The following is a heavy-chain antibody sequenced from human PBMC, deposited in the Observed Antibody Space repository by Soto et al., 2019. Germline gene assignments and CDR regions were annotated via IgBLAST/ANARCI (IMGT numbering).Heavy chain of an antibody. CDR3: ASVRDTAMRRGYYYGMDV. D-gene: IGHD5-18*01. J-gene: IGHJ6*02. CDR2: IIPIFGTA. Sequence: SVKVSCKASGGTFSSYAISWVRQAPGQGLEWMGGIIPIFGTANYAQKFQGRVTITADESTSTAYMELSSLRSEDTAVYYCASVRDTAMRRGYYYGMDVWGQGTTVTVSS. V-gene: IGHV1-69*01. CDR1: GGTFSSYA.